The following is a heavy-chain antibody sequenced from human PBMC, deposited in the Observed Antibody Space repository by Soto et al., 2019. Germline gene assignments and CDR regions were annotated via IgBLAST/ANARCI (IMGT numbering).Heavy chain of an antibody. D-gene: IGHD1-1*01. CDR2: IIAHNGNT. V-gene: IGHV1-18*01. J-gene: IGHJ4*02. Sequence: QVHLVQSGAEVKKPGASVKVSCKGSGYDFTTYGITWVRQAPGQGLEWMAWIIAHNGNTDYAQKLQGRVTVTRDTSTSTVYMELRSLRSDDTAVYYCARGRYGDYWGQGALVTVSS. CDR1: GYDFTTYG. CDR3: ARGRYGDY.